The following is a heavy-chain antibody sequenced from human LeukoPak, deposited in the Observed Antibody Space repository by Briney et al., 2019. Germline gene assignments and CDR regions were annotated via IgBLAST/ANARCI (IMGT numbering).Heavy chain of an antibody. CDR3: ARRARYCSSTSCYAKSYYFDY. CDR2: INHSGST. J-gene: IGHJ4*02. Sequence: SETLSLTCAVYGGSFSGYYWSWIRQPPGKGLEWIGEINHSGSTNYNPSLKSRVTISVDTSKNQFSLKLSSVTAADTAVYYCARRARYCSSTSCYAKSYYFDYWGQGTLVTVSS. V-gene: IGHV4-34*01. D-gene: IGHD2-2*01. CDR1: GGSFSGYY.